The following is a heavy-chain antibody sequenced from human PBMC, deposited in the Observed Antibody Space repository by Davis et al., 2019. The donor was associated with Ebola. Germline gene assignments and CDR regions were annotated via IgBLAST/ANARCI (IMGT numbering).Heavy chain of an antibody. CDR3: ARARSSVQPKGRGWFDP. J-gene: IGHJ5*02. CDR1: GYTFTSYD. CDR2: MNPNSGNT. D-gene: IGHD3-10*01. Sequence: ASVKVSCKASGYTFTSYDINWVRQATGQGLEWMGWMNPNSGNTGYAQKFQGRVTMTRNTSISTAYMELSSLRSEDTAVYYCARARSSVQPKGRGWFDPWGQGTLVTVSS. V-gene: IGHV1-8*01.